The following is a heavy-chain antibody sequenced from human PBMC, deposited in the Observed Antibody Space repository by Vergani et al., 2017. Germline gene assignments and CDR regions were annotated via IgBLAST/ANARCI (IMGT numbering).Heavy chain of an antibody. D-gene: IGHD6-19*01. CDR1: GGSFSGYY. CDR3: ARAGAGYSSGWDDWYFDL. V-gene: IGHV4-34*01. Sequence: QVQLQQWGAGLLKPSETLSLTCAVYGGSFSGYYWSWIRQPPGKGLEWIGEINHSGSTNYNPSLKSRVTISVDTSKNQFSLKLSSVTAADTAVYYCARAGAGYSSGWDDWYFDLWGRGTLVTVSS. CDR2: INHSGST. J-gene: IGHJ2*01.